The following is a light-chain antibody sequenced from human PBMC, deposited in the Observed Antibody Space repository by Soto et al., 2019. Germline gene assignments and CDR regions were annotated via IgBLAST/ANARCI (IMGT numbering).Light chain of an antibody. Sequence: EIVMTQSPATLSVSPGERATLSCRASQSVSSNLAWYQQKPGQAPRLLIYGASTRATCIPARFSGSRSGTEFTLTISSLQSEDFAVYYCQAGKTFGQATKLEIK. CDR3: QAGKT. CDR1: QSVSSN. CDR2: GAS. V-gene: IGKV3-15*01. J-gene: IGKJ2*01.